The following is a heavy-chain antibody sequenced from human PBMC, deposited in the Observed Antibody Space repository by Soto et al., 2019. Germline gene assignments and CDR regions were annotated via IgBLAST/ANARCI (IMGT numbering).Heavy chain of an antibody. V-gene: IGHV4-61*08. D-gene: IGHD5-18*01. Sequence: QVQLQESGPGLVKASETLSLTCTVSGGSVSSGDYYWSWIRQPPGKGLEWIGNIYYRGSTNYNPSLKSRATISVDTSKNQFSLKVSSVTAADTAVYYCARIPVDTSMIDWFDTWGQGTLVTVSS. CDR1: GGSVSSGDYY. CDR3: ARIPVDTSMIDWFDT. CDR2: IYYRGST. J-gene: IGHJ5*02.